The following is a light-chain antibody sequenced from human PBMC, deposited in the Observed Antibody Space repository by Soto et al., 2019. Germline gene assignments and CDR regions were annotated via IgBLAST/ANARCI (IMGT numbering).Light chain of an antibody. CDR3: QSYDSSNYV. J-gene: IGLJ1*01. CDR1: SGSIASNY. CDR2: EDN. V-gene: IGLV6-57*02. Sequence: NFMLTQPHSVSESPGKTVTISCTGSSGSIASNYVQWYQQRPGSAPTTVIYEDNQRPSGVPDRFSGSIDSSSNSASLTISGLKTEDEADYYCQSYDSSNYVFGTGTKV.